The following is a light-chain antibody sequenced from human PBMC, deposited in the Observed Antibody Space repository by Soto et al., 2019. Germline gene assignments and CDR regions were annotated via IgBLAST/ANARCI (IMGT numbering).Light chain of an antibody. Sequence: DIQMTQSPSTLSASVGDRVTITCRASQSISSWLAWYQQKPGKAPKLLIYDVSNLQSGVPSRFSGSGSGTEFTLTISSLQPDDFATYYCQQYHHYWTFGQGTKVDIK. CDR1: QSISSW. CDR3: QQYHHYWT. J-gene: IGKJ1*01. V-gene: IGKV1-5*01. CDR2: DVS.